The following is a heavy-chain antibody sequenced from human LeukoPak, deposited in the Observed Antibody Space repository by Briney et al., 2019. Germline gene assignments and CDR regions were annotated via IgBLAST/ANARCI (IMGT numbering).Heavy chain of an antibody. Sequence: SETLSLTCAVYGGSFSGYYWSWIRQHPGKGLEWIGYIYYSGSTYYNPSLKSRVTISVDTSKNQFSLKLSSVTAADTAVYYCARAYYYDSSGYFPVGYFDYWGQGTLVTVSS. CDR1: GGSFSGYY. V-gene: IGHV4-31*11. J-gene: IGHJ4*02. CDR3: ARAYYYDSSGYFPVGYFDY. D-gene: IGHD3-22*01. CDR2: IYYSGST.